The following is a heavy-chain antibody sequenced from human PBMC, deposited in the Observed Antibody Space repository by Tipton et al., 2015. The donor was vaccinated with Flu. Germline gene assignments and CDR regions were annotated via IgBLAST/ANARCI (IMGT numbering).Heavy chain of an antibody. V-gene: IGHV4-59*01. D-gene: IGHD2/OR15-2a*01. Sequence: TLSLTCTVSGGFISSYYWSWLRQPPGKGLEWIGYIYYSGSTDYSPSLKSRVTISLDTSKNQFSLELTSMTAADTAVYYCARVNRSWLVPWGQGTLVTVSS. CDR1: GGFISSYY. J-gene: IGHJ5*02. CDR3: ARVNRSWLVP. CDR2: IYYSGST.